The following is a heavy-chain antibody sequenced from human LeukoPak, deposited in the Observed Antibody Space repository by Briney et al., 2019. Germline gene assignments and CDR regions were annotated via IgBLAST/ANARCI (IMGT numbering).Heavy chain of an antibody. CDR3: ARDHYDILTGYHYYMDV. D-gene: IGHD3-9*01. Sequence: GASVKVSCKASGYTFTSYDINWVRQATGQGLEWMGWMNPNSGNTGYAQKFQGRVAMTRNTSISTAYMELSSLRSEGTAVYYCARDHYDILTGYHYYMDVWGKGTTVTVSS. J-gene: IGHJ6*03. V-gene: IGHV1-8*01. CDR1: GYTFTSYD. CDR2: MNPNSGNT.